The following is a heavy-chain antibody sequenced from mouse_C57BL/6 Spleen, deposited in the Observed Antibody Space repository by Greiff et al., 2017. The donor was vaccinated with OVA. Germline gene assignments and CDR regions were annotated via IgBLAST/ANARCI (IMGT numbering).Heavy chain of an antibody. V-gene: IGHV10-1*01. J-gene: IGHJ2*01. CDR3: VRGGWDYFDY. CDR2: IRSKSNNYAT. CDR1: GFSFNTYA. D-gene: IGHD3-3*01. Sequence: GGGLVQPKGSLKLSCAASGFSFNTYAMNWVRQAPGKGLEWVARIRSKSNNYATYYADSVKDRFTISRDDSESMLYLQMNNLKTEDTAMYYCVRGGWDYFDYWGQGTTLTVSS.